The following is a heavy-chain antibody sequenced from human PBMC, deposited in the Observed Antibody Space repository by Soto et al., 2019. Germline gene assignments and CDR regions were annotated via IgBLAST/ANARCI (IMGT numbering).Heavy chain of an antibody. CDR2: INSDGSIA. Sequence: EVQLVESGGGLVQPGGSLRLSCAASGFTFSDYWMAWARQAPGKGLFWVSRINSDGSIAHYAESVKGRFTISRDNAKNTLWLQVNSLRDDDTAVYYCANGETYYYGSGSPRSLDYWGQGTLVTVSS. CDR3: ANGETYYYGSGSPRSLDY. CDR1: GFTFSDYW. V-gene: IGHV3-74*01. J-gene: IGHJ4*02. D-gene: IGHD3-10*01.